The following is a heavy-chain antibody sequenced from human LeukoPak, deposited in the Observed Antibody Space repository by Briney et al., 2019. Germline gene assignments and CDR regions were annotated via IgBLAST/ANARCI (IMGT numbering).Heavy chain of an antibody. CDR2: IKQDGSEK. D-gene: IGHD3-10*01. CDR3: ARDTYGSGSPFDY. CDR1: GFTFSSYW. V-gene: IGHV3-7*03. J-gene: IGHJ4*02. Sequence: TGGSLRLSCAASGFTFSSYWVSWVRQAPGKGLEWVANIKQDGSEKYYVDSVKGRFTISRDNAKNSLYLQMNSLRAEDTAVYYCARDTYGSGSPFDYWGQGTLVTVSS.